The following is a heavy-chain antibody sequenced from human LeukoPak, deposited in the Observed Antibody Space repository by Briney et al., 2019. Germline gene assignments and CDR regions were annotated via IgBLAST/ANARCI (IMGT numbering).Heavy chain of an antibody. CDR1: VYTFTRYG. D-gene: IGHD6-19*01. CDR3: ARVGRVAVAGHFDY. V-gene: IGHV1-18*01. J-gene: IGHJ4*02. CDR2: ISSYSGKT. Sequence: GAVNVSCKACVYTFTRYGISGVRPAPGQGRDWMGWISSYSGKTKYARKLQGRVTITPGTSPRTAFVELRSLRSDDTAVYYCARVGRVAVAGHFDYWGQGTLVTVSS.